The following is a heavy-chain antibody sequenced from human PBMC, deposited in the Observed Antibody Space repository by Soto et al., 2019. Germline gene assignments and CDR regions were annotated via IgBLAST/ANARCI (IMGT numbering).Heavy chain of an antibody. V-gene: IGHV4-39*01. CDR1: GGSISSSSYY. Sequence: SETLSLTCTVSGGSISSSSYYWGWIRQPPGKGLEWIGSIYYSGGTYYNPSLKSRVTISVDTSKNQFSLKLSSVTAADTAVYYYARQGVVPILSNWFDPWGQGTLVTVSS. J-gene: IGHJ5*02. D-gene: IGHD2-8*01. CDR2: IYYSGGT. CDR3: ARQGVVPILSNWFDP.